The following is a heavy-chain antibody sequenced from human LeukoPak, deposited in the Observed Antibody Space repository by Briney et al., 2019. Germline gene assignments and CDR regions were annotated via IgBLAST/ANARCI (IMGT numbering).Heavy chain of an antibody. D-gene: IGHD4-17*01. V-gene: IGHV3-7*01. CDR2: IKQDGSEK. CDR1: GFTFSSYW. CDR3: ARDLTTTVTPVAWGY. J-gene: IGHJ4*02. Sequence: GGSLRLSCAASGFTFSSYWMNWVRQAPGKGLEWVANIKQDGSEKYYVDSVKGRFTISRDNAKNSLYLQMNSLRAEDTAVYYCARDLTTTVTPVAWGYWGQGTLVTVSS.